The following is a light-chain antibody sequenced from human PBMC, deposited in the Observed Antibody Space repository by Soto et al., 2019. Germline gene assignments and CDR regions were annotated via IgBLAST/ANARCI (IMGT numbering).Light chain of an antibody. Sequence: EIVLTQSPGTLSLSPGESATLSCRASQSVSSSYLAWYRQKPGQAPRLLIYSASSRATGIPDRFSGSGSGTDFTLTISRLEPEDFAVYYCQQYGSSPWTFGQGTKVEIK. CDR2: SAS. V-gene: IGKV3-20*01. CDR1: QSVSSSY. J-gene: IGKJ1*01. CDR3: QQYGSSPWT.